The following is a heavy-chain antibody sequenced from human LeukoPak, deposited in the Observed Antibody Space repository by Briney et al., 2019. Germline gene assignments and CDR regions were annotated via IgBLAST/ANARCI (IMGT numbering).Heavy chain of an antibody. CDR2: IYHSGST. Sequence: PSETLSLTCTVSGGSISSGGYYWSWIRQPPGKGLEWIGYIYHSGSTYYNPSLKSRVTISVDRSKNQFSLKLSSVTAADTAVYYCARAGQPQYYYYYMDVWGKGTTVTVSS. CDR1: GGSISSGGYY. J-gene: IGHJ6*03. CDR3: ARAGQPQYYYYYMDV. V-gene: IGHV4-30-2*01. D-gene: IGHD2-2*01.